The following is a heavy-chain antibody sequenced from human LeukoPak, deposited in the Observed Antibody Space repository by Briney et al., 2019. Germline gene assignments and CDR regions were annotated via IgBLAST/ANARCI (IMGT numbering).Heavy chain of an antibody. J-gene: IGHJ6*03. CDR3: ASRYYDFWSGYSTSLHYYYYMDV. CDR2: IIPIFGTA. Sequence: SVKVSCKASGYTFTSYYMHWVRQAPGQGLEWMGGIIPIFGTANYAQKFQGRVTITTDESTSTAYMELSSLRSEDTAVYYCASRYYDFWSGYSTSLHYYYYMDVWGKGTTVTVSS. CDR1: GYTFTSYY. D-gene: IGHD3-3*01. V-gene: IGHV1-69*05.